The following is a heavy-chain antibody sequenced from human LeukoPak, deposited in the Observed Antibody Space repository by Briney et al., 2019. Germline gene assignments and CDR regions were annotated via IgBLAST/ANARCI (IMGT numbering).Heavy chain of an antibody. CDR3: AKASYSSSFTGRDV. J-gene: IGHJ6*04. CDR1: GGSISSGSYY. Sequence: PSETLSLTCTVSGGSISSGSYYWSWIRQPAGKGLEWVSAISGSGGSTYYADSVKGRFTISRDNSKNTLYLQMSSLRAEDTAVYYCAKASYSSSFTGRDVWGKGTTVTVSS. D-gene: IGHD6-6*01. V-gene: IGHV3-23*01. CDR2: ISGSGGST.